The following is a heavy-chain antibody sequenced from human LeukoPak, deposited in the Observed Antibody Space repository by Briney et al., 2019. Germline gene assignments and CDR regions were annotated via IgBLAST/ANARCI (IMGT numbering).Heavy chain of an antibody. V-gene: IGHV3-21*01. J-gene: IGHJ4*02. Sequence: GGSLRLSCAASGFTFSSYSINWVRQAPGKGLEWVSSIGTGRSYKNYVDSVRGRFTISRDNAKNSLYLQMNSLRAEDTAVYYCASGVIIATAGSLDYWGQGTLVTVSS. CDR3: ASGVIIATAGSLDY. CDR1: GFTFSSYS. D-gene: IGHD6-13*01. CDR2: IGTGRSYK.